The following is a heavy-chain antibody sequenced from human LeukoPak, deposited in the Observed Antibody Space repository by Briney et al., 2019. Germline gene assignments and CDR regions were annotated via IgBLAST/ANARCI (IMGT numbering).Heavy chain of an antibody. V-gene: IGHV1-24*01. D-gene: IGHD3-10*01. CDR3: ASILWFGEFNPYFDY. CDR2: FDPEDGET. J-gene: IGHJ4*02. CDR1: GYTLTELS. Sequence: GASVKVSRKVSGYTLTELSMHWVRQAPGKGLEWMGGFDPEDGETIYAQKFQGRVTMTEDTSTDTAYMELSSLRSEDTAVYYCASILWFGEFNPYFDYWGQGTLVTVSS.